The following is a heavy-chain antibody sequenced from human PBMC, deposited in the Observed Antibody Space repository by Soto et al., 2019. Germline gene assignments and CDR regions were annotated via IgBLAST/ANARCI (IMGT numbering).Heavy chain of an antibody. D-gene: IGHD1-1*01. CDR2: ITSSAIST. V-gene: IGHV3-23*01. J-gene: IGHJ4*02. Sequence: EVQLLESGGGLVQPGGSLRLSCAASGFTFSSYAMSWVRQAPGKGLEWVSAITSSAISTYYADSVKGRFTISRYNSKNTLYLQMNSLGAEDTALYYCVKGKQLAPFDSWGQGTLVTVSS. CDR3: VKGKQLAPFDS. CDR1: GFTFSSYA.